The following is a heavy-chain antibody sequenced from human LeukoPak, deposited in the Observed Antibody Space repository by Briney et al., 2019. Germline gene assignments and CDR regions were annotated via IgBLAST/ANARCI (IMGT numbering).Heavy chain of an antibody. D-gene: IGHD4-23*01. J-gene: IGHJ3*01. CDR3: ARDFPRYGGNSAFDV. Sequence: GGSLRLSCGASGFTFSSYSMNWVRQAPGKGLECVSYISSSNSTIYYADSVKGRFTISRNNAKNSLYLQMNSLRDEDTAVYYCARDFPRYGGNSAFDVWGQGTMVTVSS. CDR1: GFTFSSYS. CDR2: ISSSNSTI. V-gene: IGHV3-48*02.